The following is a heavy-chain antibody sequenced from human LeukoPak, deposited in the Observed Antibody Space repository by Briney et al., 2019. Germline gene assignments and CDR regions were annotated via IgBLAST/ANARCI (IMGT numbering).Heavy chain of an antibody. D-gene: IGHD2-2*01. J-gene: IGHJ4*02. CDR1: GFSFSSYS. CDR3: ARDTIWAFDS. Sequence: GGSLRLSCAASGFSFSSYSVNWVRQAPGKGLEWVSSMSSSGNYKYWADSVKGRFTISRDNAKNSLFLQMNSLRAEDTAVYYCARDTIWAFDSWGQGTLVPVSS. CDR2: MSSSGNYK. V-gene: IGHV3-21*01.